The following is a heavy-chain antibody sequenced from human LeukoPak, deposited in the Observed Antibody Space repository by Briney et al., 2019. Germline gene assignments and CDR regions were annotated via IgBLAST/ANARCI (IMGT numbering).Heavy chain of an antibody. D-gene: IGHD4-23*01. J-gene: IGHJ4*01. CDR3: ARGGRSDNGGVDY. V-gene: IGHV4-4*02. CDR1: GGSISSSNW. Sequence: PSETLSLTCAVSGGSISSSNWWSWVRQPPGKGLEWIGEIYHSGSTNYNPSLKSRVTISVDTSKNQFSLKLNSVTAADTAVYYCARGGRSDNGGVDYWGQGTLVTVSS. CDR2: IYHSGST.